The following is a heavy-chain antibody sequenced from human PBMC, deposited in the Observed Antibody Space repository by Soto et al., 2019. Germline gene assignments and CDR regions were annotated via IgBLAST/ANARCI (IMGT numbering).Heavy chain of an antibody. CDR1: GFTFSNAW. D-gene: IGHD3-22*01. CDR3: TTDSYITSIIVRFDY. J-gene: IGHJ4*01. V-gene: IGHV3-15*07. CDR2: VKSKTDGGTT. Sequence: AGGSLRLSCAASGFTFSNAWINWVRQTPGKGLEWVGRVKSKTDGGTTDFAAPVKGRFAISRDDSKNMVYLEMNSLKTEVTAIYYCTTDSYITSIIVRFDYWGHGTLVTVSS.